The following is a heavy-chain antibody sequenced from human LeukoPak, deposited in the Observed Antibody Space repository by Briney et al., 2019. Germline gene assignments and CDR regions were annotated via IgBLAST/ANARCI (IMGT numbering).Heavy chain of an antibody. D-gene: IGHD3-10*01. CDR1: GFIFSGYG. V-gene: IGHV3-30*02. Sequence: PGGSLRLSCAASGFIFSGYGMHWVRQAPGKGLEWVASIRYDGSNKYYADSVKGRFTISRDNSKNTLYLQMNSLRAEDTAVYYCAKINYYYGSGSSDYWGQGTLVTVSS. CDR2: IRYDGSNK. J-gene: IGHJ4*02. CDR3: AKINYYYGSGSSDY.